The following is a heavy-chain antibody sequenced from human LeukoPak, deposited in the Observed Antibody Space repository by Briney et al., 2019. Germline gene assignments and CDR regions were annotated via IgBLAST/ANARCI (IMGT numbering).Heavy chain of an antibody. Sequence: SETLSLTCTVSGGSISSYYWSWIRQPPGKGLEWIGYIYYSGSTNNNPSLKSRVTISVDTSKNQFSLKLSSVTAADTAVFYCARVYYGGNSEALDPWGQGTLVTVSS. CDR1: GGSISSYY. V-gene: IGHV4-59*01. D-gene: IGHD4-23*01. CDR3: ARVYYGGNSEALDP. J-gene: IGHJ5*02. CDR2: IYYSGST.